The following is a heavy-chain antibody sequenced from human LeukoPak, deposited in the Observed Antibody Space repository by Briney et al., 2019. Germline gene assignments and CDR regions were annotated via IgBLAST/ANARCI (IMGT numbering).Heavy chain of an antibody. V-gene: IGHV5-51*01. CDR1: GYSITTDW. Sequence: GESLKISCKGSGYSITTDWIGWVRQTPGKGLEWMGIVYLGDSDTRYSPSFQGQVTISADKSISTAYLQWSSLKASDTAMYYCARQLVVAATPYFDHWGQGTLDTVSS. CDR3: ARQLVVAATPYFDH. CDR2: VYLGDSDT. D-gene: IGHD2-15*01. J-gene: IGHJ4*02.